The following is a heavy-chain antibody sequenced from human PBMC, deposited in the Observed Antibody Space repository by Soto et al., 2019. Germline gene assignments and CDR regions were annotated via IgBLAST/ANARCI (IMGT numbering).Heavy chain of an antibody. V-gene: IGHV1-46*03. CDR2: INPSGGST. D-gene: IGHD2-15*01. CDR1: GYTFTSNY. Sequence: QVQLVQSGAEVKKPGASVKVSCKASGYTFTSNYMHWVRQATGQGLEWMGIINPSGGSTSYAQKFQVRVSMTRDTSTVTVYMELSSLRSEDTAVYYCARARCSGGSCYQADYWGQGTLVTVSS. J-gene: IGHJ4*02. CDR3: ARARCSGGSCYQADY.